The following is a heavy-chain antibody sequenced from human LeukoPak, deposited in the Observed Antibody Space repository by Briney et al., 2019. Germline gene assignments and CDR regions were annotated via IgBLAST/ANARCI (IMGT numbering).Heavy chain of an antibody. CDR1: GGSLSSYY. CDR3: AKGYYEPFAT. D-gene: IGHD3-22*01. Sequence: PSETLSLTCIVSGGSLSSYYWDWLRQSPGKGLEWIGYLSDTGRTHSNPSLKSRVTISVDTSKRQFSLKLRSVTAADSAVYCRAKGYYEPFATWGRGIVV. J-gene: IGHJ4*02. CDR2: LSDTGRT. V-gene: IGHV4-59*01.